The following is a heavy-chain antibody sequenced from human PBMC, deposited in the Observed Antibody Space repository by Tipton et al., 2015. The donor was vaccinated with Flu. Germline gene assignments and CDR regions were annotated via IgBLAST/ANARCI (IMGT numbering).Heavy chain of an antibody. J-gene: IGHJ4*02. V-gene: IGHV3-7*01. CDR3: VGVSYHYFGD. Sequence: SLRLSCAASGFTFSTYSMNWVRQAPGKGLEWVATISPDGGDEDYLASVRGRFRISRDNSRNSLYLTMNNLRAEDAAVYYCVGVSYHYFGDWGQGTLVTVSS. D-gene: IGHD2-8*01. CDR2: ISPDGGDE. CDR1: GFTFSTYS.